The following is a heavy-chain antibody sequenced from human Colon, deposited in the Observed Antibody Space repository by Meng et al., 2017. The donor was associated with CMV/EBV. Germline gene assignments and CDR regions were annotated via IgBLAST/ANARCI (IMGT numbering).Heavy chain of an antibody. V-gene: IGHV3-74*01. CDR2: INSDGRTT. CDR3: ARDYVAYGAGRGIDY. Sequence: GGSLRLSCAASGFTFGNYWMHWVRQAPGTGLVWVSRINSDGRTTNYADSVRGRFIISRDNTKNTLYLEMNSLRAEDMGLYYCARDYVAYGAGRGIDYWGQGTLVTVSS. CDR1: GFTFGNYW. J-gene: IGHJ4*02. D-gene: IGHD3-10*01.